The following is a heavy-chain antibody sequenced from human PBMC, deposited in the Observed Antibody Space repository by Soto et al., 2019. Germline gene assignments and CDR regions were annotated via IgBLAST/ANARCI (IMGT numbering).Heavy chain of an antibody. Sequence: SETLSLTCTVSGGSFSGYYWSWIRQPPGKGLEWIGEINHSGSIHSSPSVQGHVTISADKSISTAYLQWSSLKASDTAMYYCARQGMITRPEYGMDVWGQGTTVTVSS. J-gene: IGHJ6*02. D-gene: IGHD3-16*01. CDR3: ARQGMITRPEYGMDV. CDR2: INHSGSI. CDR1: GGSFSGYY. V-gene: IGHV4-34*01.